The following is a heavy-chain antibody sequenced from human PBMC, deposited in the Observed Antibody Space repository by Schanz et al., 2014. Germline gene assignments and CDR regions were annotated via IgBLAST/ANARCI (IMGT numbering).Heavy chain of an antibody. J-gene: IGHJ1*01. CDR3: AGATYSSSWYGGSEYFQH. V-gene: IGHV1-2*04. D-gene: IGHD6-13*01. CDR2: INPNSGTT. Sequence: QVQLVQSGAEMKKPGASVKVSCKASGYTFTGYYMHWVRQAPGQGLEWMGWINPNSGTTNYAQKFQGWVTMTRDTSISTAYMELSRLKSDDTAVYYCAGATYSSSWYGGSEYFQHWGQGTLVSVSS. CDR1: GYTFTGYY.